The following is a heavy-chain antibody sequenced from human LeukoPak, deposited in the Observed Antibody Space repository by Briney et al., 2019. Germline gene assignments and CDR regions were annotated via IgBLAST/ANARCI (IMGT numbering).Heavy chain of an antibody. Sequence: ASVKVSCKASGYTFTSYAMHWVRQAPGQRLEWMGWINAGNGNTKYSQKFQGRVTITRDTSASTAYMELSSLRSEDTAVYYCARAGYCSSTSCPTSYFDYWGQGTLVTVSS. J-gene: IGHJ4*02. CDR2: INAGNGNT. CDR3: ARAGYCSSTSCPTSYFDY. V-gene: IGHV1-3*01. D-gene: IGHD2-2*01. CDR1: GYTFTSYA.